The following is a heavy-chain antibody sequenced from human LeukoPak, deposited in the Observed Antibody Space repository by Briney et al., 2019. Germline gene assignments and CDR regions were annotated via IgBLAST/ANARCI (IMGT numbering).Heavy chain of an antibody. CDR2: IKQDGSGK. Sequence: GGSLRLSCAASGFTFGDTWMNWVRQVPGQGLEWVASIKQDGSGKFYVASVKGRFTISRDNGKSSLYLQMNSLRAEDTALYYCATSYDMGWLIGYWGQGTLVTVSS. CDR1: GFTFGDTW. D-gene: IGHD3/OR15-3a*01. J-gene: IGHJ4*02. V-gene: IGHV3-7*03. CDR3: ATSYDMGWLIGY.